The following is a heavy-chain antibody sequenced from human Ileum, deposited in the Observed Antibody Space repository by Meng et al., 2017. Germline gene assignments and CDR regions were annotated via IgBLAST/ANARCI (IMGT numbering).Heavy chain of an antibody. V-gene: IGHV4-59*01. D-gene: IGHD4-17*01. Sequence: VQLQATGPGLVKPPETLSLTFTSSGCSSSSYYWSWIRQPPGKALEWIGYIYYSGSTNYNPSLKSRVTISVDTSKNQFSLKLSSVTAADTAVYYCARTLDYGDYVYWFDPWGQGTLVTVSS. J-gene: IGHJ5*02. CDR3: ARTLDYGDYVYWFDP. CDR2: IYYSGST. CDR1: GCSSSSYY.